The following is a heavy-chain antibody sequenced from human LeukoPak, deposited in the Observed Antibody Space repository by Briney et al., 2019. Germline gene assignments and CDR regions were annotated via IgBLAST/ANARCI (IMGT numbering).Heavy chain of an antibody. CDR2: IYTSGST. Sequence: SETLSLPCTVSGGSISSGSYYWSCIRQPAGRGLEWIGRIYTSGSTNYTPSLKSRVTISVDTSKNQFSLKLSSVTAADTAVYYCARHGGQSGSSWYRRPKSDAFDIWGQGTMVTVSS. V-gene: IGHV4-61*02. CDR3: ARHGGQSGSSWYRRPKSDAFDI. J-gene: IGHJ3*02. D-gene: IGHD6-13*01. CDR1: GGSISSGSYY.